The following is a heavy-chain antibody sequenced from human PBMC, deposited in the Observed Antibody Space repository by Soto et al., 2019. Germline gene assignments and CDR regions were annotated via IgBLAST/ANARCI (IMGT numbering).Heavy chain of an antibody. CDR2: VSHDGRNT. D-gene: IGHD6-19*01. V-gene: IGHV3-30*18. Sequence: VQLVESGGGVVQPGRSLRLSCAASGFTFSDYAMHWVRQAPGKGLEWVAVVSHDGRNTPYADCVKGRFTISRDRSKNTVSLEMAALRAEDTAVYYCAKGARQLLVTSDFNYWGEGALVTVSS. CDR3: AKGARQLLVTSDFNY. J-gene: IGHJ4*02. CDR1: GFTFSDYA.